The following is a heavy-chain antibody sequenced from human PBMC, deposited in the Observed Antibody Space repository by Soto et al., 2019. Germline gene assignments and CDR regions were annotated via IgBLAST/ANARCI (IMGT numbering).Heavy chain of an antibody. J-gene: IGHJ4*02. CDR2: INHSGST. V-gene: IGHV4-34*01. D-gene: IGHD2-15*01. CDR3: ARCGGGSCPVRI. Sequence: PSETLSVTCAVYGGSFSGYYWSWIRQPPGKGLEWIGEINHSGSTNYNPSLKSRVTISVDTSKNQFSLKLSSVTAADTAVYYCARCGGGSCPVRIWGQGTLVTVS. CDR1: GGSFSGYY.